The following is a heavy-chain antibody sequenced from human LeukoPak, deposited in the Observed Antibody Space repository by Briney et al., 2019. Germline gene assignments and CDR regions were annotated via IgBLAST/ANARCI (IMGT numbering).Heavy chain of an antibody. CDR1: GFTFSSYA. J-gene: IGHJ5*02. CDR2: ISGSGAST. D-gene: IGHD3-10*01. CDR3: AKGYYGSGSFYNPSNWFDP. Sequence: GGSLRLSCAASGFTFSSYAMSWVRQAPGKGLEWVSGISGSGASTYYADSVKGRFTISRDNSKNTLYLQVNSLRAEDTAVYYCAKGYYGSGSFYNPSNWFDPWGQGTLVTVSS. V-gene: IGHV3-23*01.